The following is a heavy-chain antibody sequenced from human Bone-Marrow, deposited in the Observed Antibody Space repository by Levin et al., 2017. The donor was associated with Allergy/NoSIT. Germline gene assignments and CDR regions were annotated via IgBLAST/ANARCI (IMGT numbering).Heavy chain of an antibody. D-gene: IGHD1-26*01. CDR3: ARERVIVGANVVWFDP. Sequence: GESLKISCKASGYTFTGYYMHWVRQAPGQGLEWMRWINPNSGGTNYAQKFQGRVTMTRDTSISTAYMELSRLRSDDTAVYYCARERVIVGANVVWFDPWGQGTLVTVSS. CDR2: INPNSGGT. CDR1: GYTFTGYY. J-gene: IGHJ5*02. V-gene: IGHV1-2*02.